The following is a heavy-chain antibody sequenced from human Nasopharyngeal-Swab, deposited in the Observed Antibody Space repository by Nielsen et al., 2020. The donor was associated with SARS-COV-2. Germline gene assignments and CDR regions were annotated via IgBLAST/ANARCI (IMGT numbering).Heavy chain of an antibody. CDR2: ISYDGSNK. Sequence: GESLKISCAASGFTFGSYGMHWVRQAPGKGLEWVAVISYDGSNKYYADSVKGRFTISRDNSKDTLYLQMNSLRAEDTAVYYCAKPQYDSSGYYYEGYFDYWGQGTLVTVSS. V-gene: IGHV3-30*18. CDR1: GFTFGSYG. CDR3: AKPQYDSSGYYYEGYFDY. D-gene: IGHD3-22*01. J-gene: IGHJ4*02.